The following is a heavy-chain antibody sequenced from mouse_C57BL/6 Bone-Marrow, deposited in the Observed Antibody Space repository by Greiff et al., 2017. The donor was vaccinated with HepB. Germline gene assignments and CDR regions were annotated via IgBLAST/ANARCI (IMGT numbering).Heavy chain of an antibody. D-gene: IGHD1-1*01. CDR2: IHPNSGST. Sequence: QVQLQQPGAELVKPGASVKLSCKASGYTFTSYWMHWVKQRPGQGLEWIGMIHPNSGSTNYNEKFKSKATLTVDKSSSTAYMQLSSLTSEDSAVYYCAIYWIHYYGSSYWYFDVWGTGTTVTVSS. CDR3: AIYWIHYYGSSYWYFDV. J-gene: IGHJ1*03. CDR1: GYTFTSYW. V-gene: IGHV1-64*01.